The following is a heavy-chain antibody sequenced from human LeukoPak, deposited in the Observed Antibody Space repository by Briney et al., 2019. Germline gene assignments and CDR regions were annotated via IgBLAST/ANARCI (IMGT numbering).Heavy chain of an antibody. CDR3: ANGYCSSTSCFDYGMDV. Sequence: GSLRLSCAASGFTFSSYAMSWVRQAPGKGLEWVSAISGSGGSTYYADSVKGRFTISRDNSKNTLYLQMNSLRAEDTAVYYCANGYCSSTSCFDYGMDVWGQGTTVTVSS. CDR1: GFTFSSYA. CDR2: ISGSGGST. J-gene: IGHJ6*02. V-gene: IGHV3-23*01. D-gene: IGHD2-2*01.